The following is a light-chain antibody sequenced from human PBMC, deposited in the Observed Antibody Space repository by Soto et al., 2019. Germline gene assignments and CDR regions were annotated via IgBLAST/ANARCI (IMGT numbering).Light chain of an antibody. J-gene: IGKJ5*01. Sequence: IGMTQSPATLSVSPGERATLSCRASQSISSNLAWYQQKPGQAPRLLISGASTRATGIPARFSGSGSGTDFTLTISSLEPEDFAVYYCQQRSNWPITFGQGTRLEIK. CDR1: QSISSN. V-gene: IGKV3-15*01. CDR2: GAS. CDR3: QQRSNWPIT.